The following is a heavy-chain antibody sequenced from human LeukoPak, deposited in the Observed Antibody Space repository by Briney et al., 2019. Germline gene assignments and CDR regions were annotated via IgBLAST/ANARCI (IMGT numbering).Heavy chain of an antibody. Sequence: PSETLSLTCTVSGGSISSYYWSWIRQPPVKGLEWIGYIYYSGSTNYNPSLKSRVTISVDTSKNQFSLKLSSVTAADTAVYYCARERNLGAFDIWGQGTMVTVSS. CDR2: IYYSGST. CDR1: GGSISSYY. V-gene: IGHV4-59*12. CDR3: ARERNLGAFDI. J-gene: IGHJ3*02.